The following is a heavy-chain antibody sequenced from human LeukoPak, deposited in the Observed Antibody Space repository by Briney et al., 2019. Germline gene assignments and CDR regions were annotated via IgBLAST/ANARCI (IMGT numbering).Heavy chain of an antibody. V-gene: IGHV4-34*01. J-gene: IGHJ3*02. CDR3: AREDIYYDSSAPLGPAFDI. D-gene: IGHD3-22*01. CDR1: GGSFSGYH. CDR2: IYHSGST. Sequence: SETLSLTCAVYGGSFSGYHWSWVRQPPGKGLEWIGEIYHSGSTNYNPSLKSRVTILVDKSKNQFSLKLSSVTAADTAVYYCAREDIYYDSSAPLGPAFDIWGQGTMVTVSS.